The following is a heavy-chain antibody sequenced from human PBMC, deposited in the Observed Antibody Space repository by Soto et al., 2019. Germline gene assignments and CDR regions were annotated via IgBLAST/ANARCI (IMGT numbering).Heavy chain of an antibody. CDR2: INHSGST. Sequence: PSETLSLTCAVYGGSFSGYYWSWIRQPPGKGLEWIGEINHSGSTNYNPSLKSRVTISVDTSKNQFSLKLSSVTAADTAVYYCARMVKAFWTANREYYFDYWGQGTLVTVSS. V-gene: IGHV4-34*01. CDR1: GGSFSGYY. J-gene: IGHJ4*02. CDR3: ARMVKAFWTANREYYFDY. D-gene: IGHD3-3*01.